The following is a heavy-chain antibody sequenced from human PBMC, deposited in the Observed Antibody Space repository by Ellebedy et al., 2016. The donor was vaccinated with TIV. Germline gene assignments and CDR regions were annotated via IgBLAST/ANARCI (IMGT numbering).Heavy chain of an antibody. CDR3: ATLISHLDY. Sequence: AASVKVSCKVSGYTLTELSIHWVRQAPGKGLEWMGGFDPEDGETTNAQKFQGRVTMTEDTSTDTAYMELSSLRSEDTALNYCATLISHLDYWGQGTLVTVSS. D-gene: IGHD2-21*01. CDR1: GYTLTELS. V-gene: IGHV1-24*01. CDR2: FDPEDGET. J-gene: IGHJ4*02.